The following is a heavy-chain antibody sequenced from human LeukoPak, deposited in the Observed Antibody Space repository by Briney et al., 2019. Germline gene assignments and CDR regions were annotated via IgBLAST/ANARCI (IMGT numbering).Heavy chain of an antibody. D-gene: IGHD6-19*01. CDR2: IYTSGST. V-gene: IGHV4-61*02. CDR3: ARESGIAVAGTYWFDP. CDR1: GGSISSGSYY. Sequence: SETLSLTCTVSGGSISSGSYYWSWIRQPAGKGLEWIGRIYTSGSTNYNSSLKSRVTISVDTSKNQFSLKLSSVTAADTAVYYCARESGIAVAGTYWFDPWGQGTLVTVSS. J-gene: IGHJ5*02.